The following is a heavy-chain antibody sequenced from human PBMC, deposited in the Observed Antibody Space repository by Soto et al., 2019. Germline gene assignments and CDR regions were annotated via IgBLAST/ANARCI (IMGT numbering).Heavy chain of an antibody. CDR2: ISSRSNYT. CDR1: GFTFSAYY. Sequence: QVQLVESGGGLVKPGGSLRLSCAASGFTFSAYYMTWIRQAPGKGLEWLSCISSRSNYTDYADSVKGRFTTSRDNAKNALLLKLNSLPADATAVYYCARVLSGTRSFDYWGQGTLVTVSS. D-gene: IGHD5-12*01. J-gene: IGHJ4*02. V-gene: IGHV3-11*05. CDR3: ARVLSGTRSFDY.